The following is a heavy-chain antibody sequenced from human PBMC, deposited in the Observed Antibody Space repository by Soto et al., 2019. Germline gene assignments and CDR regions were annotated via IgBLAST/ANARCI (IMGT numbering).Heavy chain of an antibody. CDR1: GYTFTDYY. V-gene: IGHV1-2*02. CDR2: INPNSGGT. Sequence: GASVKVSCKASGYTFTDYYIQWVRQAPGQGFEWMGWINPNSGGTNYAQKFQGRVTMTGDTSISTAYMELSRLRSDDTAVYYCARDYGDFVASYYYSGMDVWGQGTTVTVSS. CDR3: ARDYGDFVASYYYSGMDV. J-gene: IGHJ6*02. D-gene: IGHD4-17*01.